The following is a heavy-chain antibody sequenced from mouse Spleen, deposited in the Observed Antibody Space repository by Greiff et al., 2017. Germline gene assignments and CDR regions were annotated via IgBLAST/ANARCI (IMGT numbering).Heavy chain of an antibody. CDR1: GYSITSGYY. D-gene: IGHD2-4*01. J-gene: IGHJ3*01. V-gene: IGHV3-6*01. CDR3: AKSTMITPGAY. Sequence: EVQLQQSGPGLVKPSQSLSLTCSVTGYSITSGYYWNWIRQFPGNKLEWMGYISYDGSNNYNPSLKNRISITRDTSKNQFFLKLNSVTTEDTATYYCAKSTMITPGAYWGQGTLVTVSA. CDR2: ISYDGSN.